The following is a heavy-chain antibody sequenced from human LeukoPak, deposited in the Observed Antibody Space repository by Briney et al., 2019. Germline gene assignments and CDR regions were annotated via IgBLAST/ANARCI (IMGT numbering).Heavy chain of an antibody. D-gene: IGHD3-16*01. CDR3: ARRSDYVLTFDY. V-gene: IGHV4-39*01. Sequence: SETLSLTCTVSGGSISSSSYYWGWIRQPPGKGLEWIGSIYYSGSTYYNPSLKSRVTISIDTSKNQISLKLSSVTAADTAVYYCARRSDYVLTFDYWGQGTLVTVSS. CDR2: IYYSGST. J-gene: IGHJ4*02. CDR1: GGSISSSSYY.